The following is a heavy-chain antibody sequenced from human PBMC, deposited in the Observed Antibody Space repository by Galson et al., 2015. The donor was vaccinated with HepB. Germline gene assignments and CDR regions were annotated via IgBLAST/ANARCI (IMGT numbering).Heavy chain of an antibody. D-gene: IGHD3-10*01. J-gene: IGHJ4*02. CDR2: ISSSSSAI. V-gene: IGHV3-48*01. CDR3: ARYYGSGSYYHIDY. Sequence: SLRLSCAASGFTFSSYSMNWVRQAPGKGLEWVSYISSSSSAIYYADSVKGRFTISRDNAKNSLYLQMNSLRAEDTAVYYCARYYGSGSYYHIDYWGQGTLVTVSS. CDR1: GFTFSSYS.